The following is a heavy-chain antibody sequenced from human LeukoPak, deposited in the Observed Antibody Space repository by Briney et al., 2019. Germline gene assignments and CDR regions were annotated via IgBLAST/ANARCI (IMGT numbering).Heavy chain of an antibody. CDR3: ARGSDCSSTSCSIDY. V-gene: IGHV4-4*02. Sequence: PSGTLSLTCAVSGGSISSSNWWRWVRQPPGKGLEWIGEIYHSGSTNYNPSLKSRVTISVDKSKNQFSLKLSSVTAADTAVYYCARGSDCSSTSCSIDYWGQGTLVTVSS. D-gene: IGHD2-2*01. J-gene: IGHJ4*02. CDR1: GGSISSSNW. CDR2: IYHSGST.